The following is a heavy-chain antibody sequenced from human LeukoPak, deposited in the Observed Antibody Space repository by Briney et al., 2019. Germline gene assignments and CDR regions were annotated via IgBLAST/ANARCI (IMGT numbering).Heavy chain of an antibody. D-gene: IGHD3-10*01. J-gene: IGHJ4*02. CDR1: GYSISSGFY. V-gene: IGHV4-38-2*02. CDR3: ASTMVRGSRFDY. CDR2: VYHGGSS. Sequence: SETLSLTCTVSGYSISSGFYWGWIRQPPGKGLEWIGNVYHGGSSYYNPSLKSRVTISVDTSKNQFSLNLYSVTAADTAVYYCASTMVRGSRFDYWGQGTLVTVSS.